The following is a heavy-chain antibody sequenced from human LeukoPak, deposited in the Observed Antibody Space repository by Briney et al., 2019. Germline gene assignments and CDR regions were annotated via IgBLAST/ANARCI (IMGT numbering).Heavy chain of an antibody. J-gene: IGHJ4*02. Sequence: PGGSLRLSCTASGITLSNYWMHWVRQAPGKGLEWVAFIRYDGSNKYYADSVKGRFTISRDNSKNTLYLQMNSLRAEDTAVYYCAKCGDYGDYVYFDYWGQGTLVTVSS. CDR3: AKCGDYGDYVYFDY. CDR1: GITLSNYW. CDR2: IRYDGSNK. D-gene: IGHD4-17*01. V-gene: IGHV3-30*02.